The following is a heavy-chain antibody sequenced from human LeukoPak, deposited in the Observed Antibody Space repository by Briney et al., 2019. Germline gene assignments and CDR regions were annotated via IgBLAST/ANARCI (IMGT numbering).Heavy chain of an antibody. CDR3: ARRNYYVSGSYDY. Sequence: SETLSLTCTVSGGSISSYYWSWLRQPPGKGLEWIAYIYYSGSTNYNPSLKSRVTISVDTSKNQFSLKLSSVTAADTAVYYCARRNYYVSGSYDYWGQGTLVTVSS. V-gene: IGHV4-59*01. CDR2: IYYSGST. D-gene: IGHD3-10*01. J-gene: IGHJ4*02. CDR1: GGSISSYY.